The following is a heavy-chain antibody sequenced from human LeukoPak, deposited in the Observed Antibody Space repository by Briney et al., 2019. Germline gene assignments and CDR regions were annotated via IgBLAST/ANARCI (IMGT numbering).Heavy chain of an antibody. D-gene: IGHD6-13*01. J-gene: IGHJ4*02. CDR3: AKSPTGSSWPSIDY. V-gene: IGHV3-23*01. CDR1: GFTFSSYA. Sequence: GGSLRLSCAASGFTFSSYAMSWVRQAPGKGLECVSPISGSGGSTYYADSVKGRFTVSRDNSKNTLYLQMDSLRAEDTAVYYCAKSPTGSSWPSIDYWGQGTLVTASS. CDR2: ISGSGGST.